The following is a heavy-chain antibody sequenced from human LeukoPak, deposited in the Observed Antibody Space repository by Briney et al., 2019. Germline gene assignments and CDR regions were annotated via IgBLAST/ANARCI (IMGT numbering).Heavy chain of an antibody. V-gene: IGHV1-69*13. CDR2: IIPIFGTA. CDR3: PREDLVVDFSPPTGGGVQH. J-gene: IGHJ1*01. Sequence: SVKVSCKASGGTFSSYAISWVRQAPGQGLEWMGGIIPIFGTANYAQKFQGRVTITADESTSTAYMELSSLRSKDPAVYYCPREDLVVDFSPPTGGGVQHWGQGTLVPVSS. D-gene: IGHD3-3*01. CDR1: GGTFSSYA.